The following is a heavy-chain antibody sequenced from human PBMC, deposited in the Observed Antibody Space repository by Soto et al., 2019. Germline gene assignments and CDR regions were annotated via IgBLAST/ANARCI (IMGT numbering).Heavy chain of an antibody. Sequence: ASVKVSCKASGYTFTSYGISWVRQAPGQGLEWMGWISAYNGNTNYAQKLQGRVTMTTDTSTSTAYMELRSLRSDDTAVYYCASGDPTLYYYYGMDVWGQGTTVTVSS. D-gene: IGHD2-21*02. CDR2: ISAYNGNT. J-gene: IGHJ6*02. V-gene: IGHV1-18*01. CDR3: ASGDPTLYYYYGMDV. CDR1: GYTFTSYG.